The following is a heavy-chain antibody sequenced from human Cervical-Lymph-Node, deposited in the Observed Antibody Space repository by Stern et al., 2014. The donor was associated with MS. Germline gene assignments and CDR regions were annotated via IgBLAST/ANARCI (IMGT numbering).Heavy chain of an antibody. J-gene: IGHJ3*02. D-gene: IGHD3-22*01. Sequence: VQLVESGGGVVQPGRSLRLSCAASGFTFSSYGMHWVRQAPGKGLELVAVIWYDGGYKYYIDSVKGRFTISRDNSKNTLYLQMNSLRADDTAVYYCARDRVSLRPADSAFDIWGQGTMVAVSS. CDR1: GFTFSSYG. V-gene: IGHV3-33*01. CDR2: IWYDGGYK. CDR3: ARDRVSLRPADSAFDI.